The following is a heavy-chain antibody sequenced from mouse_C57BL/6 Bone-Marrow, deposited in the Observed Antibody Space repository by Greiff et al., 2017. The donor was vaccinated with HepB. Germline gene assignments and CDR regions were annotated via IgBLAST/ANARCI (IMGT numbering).Heavy chain of an antibody. J-gene: IGHJ3*01. V-gene: IGHV1-18*01. CDR3: ARGALYGNSFAY. CDR1: GYTFTDYN. D-gene: IGHD2-1*01. Sequence: EVQLQQSGPELVKPGASVKIPCKASGYTFTDYNMDWVKQSHGKSLEWIGDINPNNGGTIYNQKFKGKATLTVDKSSSTAYMELRSLTSEDTAVYYCARGALYGNSFAYWGQGTLVTVSA. CDR2: INPNNGGT.